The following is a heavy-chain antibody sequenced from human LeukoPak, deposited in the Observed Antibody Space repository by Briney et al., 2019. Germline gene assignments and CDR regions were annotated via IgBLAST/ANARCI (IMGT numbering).Heavy chain of an antibody. Sequence: PSETLSLTCTVSGGSISSYYWSWIRQAAGKGLEWIGRIYTSGSTNYNPSLKSRVTMSVDTPKNQFSLKLSSVTAADTAVYYCARSEYYYGSGRAFDYWGQGTLVTVSS. CDR2: IYTSGST. V-gene: IGHV4-4*07. CDR1: GGSISSYY. J-gene: IGHJ4*02. CDR3: ARSEYYYGSGRAFDY. D-gene: IGHD3-10*01.